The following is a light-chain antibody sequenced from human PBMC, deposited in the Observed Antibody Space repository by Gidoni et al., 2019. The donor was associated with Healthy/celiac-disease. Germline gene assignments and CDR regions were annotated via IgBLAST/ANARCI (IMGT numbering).Light chain of an antibody. CDR1: TSNIGAGYA. V-gene: IGLV1-40*01. Sequence: QSVLTQPPSVSGAPGQSVTISCTGSTSNIGAGYAVHWYQQLPGTAPKLIIYGNRNRPSGVPDRFSGSKSGTSASLAITGRQAEDEADYYCQSYDSSLSGWVFGGGTKLTVL. CDR2: GNR. CDR3: QSYDSSLSGWV. J-gene: IGLJ2*01.